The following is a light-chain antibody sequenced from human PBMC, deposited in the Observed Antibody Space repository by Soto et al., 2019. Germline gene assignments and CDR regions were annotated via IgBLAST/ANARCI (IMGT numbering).Light chain of an antibody. V-gene: IGKV3-20*01. Sequence: EIVMTQSPATLSVSPGERATLSCMASQSVSSKLAWYQQKPGQAPRLLIYGASSRATGIPDRFSGSGSGTDFTLTISRLEPEDFAVYYCQQYGSSPLTFGGGTKVDI. CDR3: QQYGSSPLT. J-gene: IGKJ4*01. CDR1: QSVSSK. CDR2: GAS.